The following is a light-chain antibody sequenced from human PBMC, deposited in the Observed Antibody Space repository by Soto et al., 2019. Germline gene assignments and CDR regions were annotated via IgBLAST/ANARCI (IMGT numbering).Light chain of an antibody. V-gene: IGKV3-20*01. CDR3: QQYGSSPWT. CDR2: GAS. Sequence: EIVLTQSPGTLSLSPGERATLSCRASQSVSSSYLAWYQQKPGQAPRLLIYGASSRATGIPDRFSGSGSGKDFTLTISRLEPEDFAVYYCQQYGSSPWTFGKRTKVEIK. J-gene: IGKJ1*01. CDR1: QSVSSSY.